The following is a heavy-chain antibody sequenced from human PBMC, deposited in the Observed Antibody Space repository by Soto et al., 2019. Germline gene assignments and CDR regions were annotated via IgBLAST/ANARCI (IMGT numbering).Heavy chain of an antibody. J-gene: IGHJ4*02. CDR3: ARVSLGSYFDY. Sequence: GGSLRLSCAASGFTFSSYWMHWVRQAPGKGLVWVSRINSDGSSTSYADSVKGRFTISRDNAKNTLYLQMNSLRAEDTAVYYCARVSLGSYFDYWGQGTLVTVSS. D-gene: IGHD3-16*01. CDR1: GFTFSSYW. CDR2: INSDGSST. V-gene: IGHV3-74*01.